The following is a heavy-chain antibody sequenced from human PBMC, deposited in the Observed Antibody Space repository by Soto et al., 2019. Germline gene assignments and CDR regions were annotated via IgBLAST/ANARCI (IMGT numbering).Heavy chain of an antibody. Sequence: ASVKVSCKASGYTFTSYYMHWVRQAPGQGLEWMGIINPSGGSTSYAQKFQGRVTMTRDTSTSTVYMELSSLRSEDTAVYYCASLAATGEYCYYGMDVWGQGTTVTVSS. V-gene: IGHV1-46*03. CDR2: INPSGGST. J-gene: IGHJ6*02. CDR3: ASLAATGEYCYYGMDV. CDR1: GYTFTSYY. D-gene: IGHD2-15*01.